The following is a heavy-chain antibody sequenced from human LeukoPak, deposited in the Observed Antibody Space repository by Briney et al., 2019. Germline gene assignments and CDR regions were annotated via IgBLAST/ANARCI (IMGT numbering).Heavy chain of an antibody. V-gene: IGHV4-34*01. D-gene: IGHD3-22*01. Sequence: PSETLSLTCAVYGGSFSGYYWSWIRQPPGKGLEWIGYIYHSGSTYYNPSLKSRVTISVDRSKNQFSLKLSSVTAADTAVYYCARGGYDSRSFDYWGQGTLVTVSS. CDR2: IYHSGST. CDR3: ARGGYDSRSFDY. CDR1: GGSFSGYY. J-gene: IGHJ4*02.